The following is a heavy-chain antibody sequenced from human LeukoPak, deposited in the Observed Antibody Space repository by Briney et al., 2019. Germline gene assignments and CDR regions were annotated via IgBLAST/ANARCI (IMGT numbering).Heavy chain of an antibody. J-gene: IGHJ4*02. D-gene: IGHD6-19*01. CDR2: INASDGRT. CDR3: ARDPLTGYSSGWYVY. CDR1: GYTFTSYY. V-gene: IGHV1-46*01. Sequence: ASVKVSCKASGYTFTSYYMHWVRQAPGQGLEWMGIINASDGRTSYAQKFQGRVAMTRDMSTSTVYMELSSLRSEDTAVYYCARDPLTGYSSGWYVYWGQGTLVTVSS.